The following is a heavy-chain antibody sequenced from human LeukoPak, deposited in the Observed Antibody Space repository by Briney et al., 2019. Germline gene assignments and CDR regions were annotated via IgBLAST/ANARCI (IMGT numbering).Heavy chain of an antibody. CDR3: ASLYFQVDTAMVPKKPDDY. CDR1: GFTFSSYS. D-gene: IGHD5-18*01. CDR2: ISYDGSNK. Sequence: PGGSLRLSCAASGFTFSSYSMNWVRQAPGKGLEWVAVISYDGSNKYYADSVKGRFTISRDNSKNTLYLQMNSLRAEDTAVYYCASLYFQVDTAMVPKKPDDYWGQGTLVTVSS. J-gene: IGHJ4*02. V-gene: IGHV3-30*03.